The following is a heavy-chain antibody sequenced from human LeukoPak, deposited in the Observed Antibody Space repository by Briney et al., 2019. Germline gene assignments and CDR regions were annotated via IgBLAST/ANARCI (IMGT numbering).Heavy chain of an antibody. J-gene: IGHJ6*02. CDR3: ARNYASGNYFDFYYYNMDV. Sequence: KPSETLPLTCTVSGDPISRYYWSWIRQPPGKGLEWIGYIHYSGSTNNNPSLKSRLTISIDTSKNQFSLKLSSVTAADTAVYYCARNYASGNYFDFYYYNMDVWGQGTTVTVSS. V-gene: IGHV4-59*01. CDR2: IHYSGST. D-gene: IGHD3-10*01. CDR1: GDPISRYY.